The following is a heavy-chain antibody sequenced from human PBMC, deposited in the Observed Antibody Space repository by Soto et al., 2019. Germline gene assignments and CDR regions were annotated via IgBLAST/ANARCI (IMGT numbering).Heavy chain of an antibody. CDR3: ARGLDSSGYYNYYYGMDV. V-gene: IGHV1-69*01. D-gene: IGHD3-22*01. J-gene: IGHJ6*02. CDR2: IIPIFGTA. CDR1: GGTFSSYA. Sequence: QVQLVQSGAEVKKPGSSVKFSCKASGGTFSSYAISWVRQAPGQGLEWMGGIIPIFGTANYAQKFQGRVTITADESTSTAYMELSSLRSEDTAVYYCARGLDSSGYYNYYYGMDVWGQGTTVTVSS.